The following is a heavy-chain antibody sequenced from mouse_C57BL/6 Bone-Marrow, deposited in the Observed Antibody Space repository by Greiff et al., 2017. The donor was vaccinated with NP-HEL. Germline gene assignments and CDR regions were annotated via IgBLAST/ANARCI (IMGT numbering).Heavy chain of an antibody. CDR3: ARAIYYEYAGDPFYAMDN. Sequence: EVKVVESGGGLVQPGGSLSLSCAASGFTFTDYYMSWVRQPPGKALEWLGFIRNKANGYTTEYSASVKGRFTISRDKSQSILYLQMNALRAEDSSTYYCARAIYYEYAGDPFYAMDNWGQGTSVSVTS. CDR1: GFTFTDYY. D-gene: IGHD2-4*01. CDR2: IRNKANGYTT. V-gene: IGHV7-3*01. J-gene: IGHJ4*01.